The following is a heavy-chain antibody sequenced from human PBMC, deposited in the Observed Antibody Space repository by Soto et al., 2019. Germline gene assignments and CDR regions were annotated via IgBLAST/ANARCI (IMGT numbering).Heavy chain of an antibody. D-gene: IGHD2-15*01. CDR1: GGSISSYY. CDR3: ARLYCSGGSCYSLTYFQH. J-gene: IGHJ1*01. V-gene: IGHV4-59*08. Sequence: PSETLSLTCTVSGGSISSYYWSWIRQPPGKGLEWIGYIYYSGSTNYNPSLKSRVTISVDTSKNQFSLKLSSVTAADTAVYYCARLYCSGGSCYSLTYFQHWGQGTLVTVSS. CDR2: IYYSGST.